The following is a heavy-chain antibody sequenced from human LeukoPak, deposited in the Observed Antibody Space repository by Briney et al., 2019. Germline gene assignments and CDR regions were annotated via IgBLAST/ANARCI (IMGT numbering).Heavy chain of an antibody. J-gene: IGHJ4*02. V-gene: IGHV3-7*01. CDR1: GFPFKGYW. Sequence: GGSLRLSCVASGFPFKGYWMIWVRQSPGKGLDWVANIKPDGSETNYLDSVKGRFTISRDNARDSLFLEMNNLRVDDTAVYYCARDGGELWPLDEWGQGILVTVSS. CDR2: IKPDGSET. CDR3: ARDGGELWPLDE. D-gene: IGHD3-10*01.